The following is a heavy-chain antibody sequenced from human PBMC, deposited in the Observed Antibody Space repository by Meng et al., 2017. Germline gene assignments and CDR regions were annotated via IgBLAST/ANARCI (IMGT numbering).Heavy chain of an antibody. J-gene: IGHJ5*02. V-gene: IGHV4-34*01. CDR2: INHSGST. CDR1: GGVFSGYY. D-gene: IGHD3-10*01. Sequence: QVRPEAGGQRPVEASEALSHTCGFYGGVFSGYYWRWIRQPPGKGLGWISEINHSGSTNYNPSLKSRVTISVATSKNQFSLKLSSVTAADTAVYYCARKFTMVRGIYNWFDPWGQGTLVTVSS. CDR3: ARKFTMVRGIYNWFDP.